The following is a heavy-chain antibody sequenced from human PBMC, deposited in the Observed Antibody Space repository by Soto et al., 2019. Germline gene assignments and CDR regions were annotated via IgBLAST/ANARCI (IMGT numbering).Heavy chain of an antibody. Sequence: QVQLVQSGAEVKKPGSSVKVSCKASGGTFSSYTISWVRQAPGQGLEWMGRIIPILGIANYAQKFQGRVTITADKSTSTAYMELSSLRSEDMAVYYCARATSGSDPYYFDYWGQGTLVTVSS. J-gene: IGHJ4*02. D-gene: IGHD1-26*01. CDR2: IIPILGIA. CDR3: ARATSGSDPYYFDY. CDR1: GGTFSSYT. V-gene: IGHV1-69*02.